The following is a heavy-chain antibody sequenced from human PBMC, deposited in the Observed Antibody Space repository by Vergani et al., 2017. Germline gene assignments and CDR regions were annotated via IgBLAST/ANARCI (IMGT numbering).Heavy chain of an antibody. J-gene: IGHJ6*03. CDR2: ISYDGNKK. Sequence: VQLVESGGGLVQPGRSLRLSCAAAGFPFSDYGVHWVRQAPGEGVVWVSVISYDGNKKNYADSVKGQFTISRDNSNNTLYLEMNALRAEDTAVYYCARDFLTRVTTLDYYYMGVWGKGTTVTVSS. CDR3: ARDFLTRVTTLDYYYMGV. CDR1: GFPFSDYG. V-gene: IGHV3-30*03. D-gene: IGHD1-1*01.